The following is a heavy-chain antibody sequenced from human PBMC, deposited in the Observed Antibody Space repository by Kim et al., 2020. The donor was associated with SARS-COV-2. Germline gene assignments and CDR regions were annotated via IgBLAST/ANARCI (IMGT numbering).Heavy chain of an antibody. CDR3: ANMKGQYSSGWWYFDY. CDR2: ISGSGGST. CDR1: GFTFSSYA. J-gene: IGHJ4*02. V-gene: IGHV3-23*01. Sequence: GGSLRLSCAASGFTFSSYAMSWVRQAPGKGLEWVSAISGSGGSTYYADSVKGRFTISRDNSKNTLYLQMNSLRAEDTAVYYCANMKGQYSSGWWYFDYWGQGTLVTVSS. D-gene: IGHD6-19*01.